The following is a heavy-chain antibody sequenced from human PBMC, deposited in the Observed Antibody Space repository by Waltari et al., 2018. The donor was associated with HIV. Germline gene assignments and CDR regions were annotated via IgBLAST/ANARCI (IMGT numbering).Heavy chain of an antibody. CDR3: GRGTTDYINY. V-gene: IGHV1-46*03. J-gene: IGHJ4*02. D-gene: IGHD4-4*01. CDR2: VNPNGGGT. CDR1: GYPFTNSY. Sequence: VHLLPSGAEMKKPGASVPVSCTTSGYPFTNSYIPWVRQAPGQGLVWGGMVNPNGGGTLYSEAFPSRLTLTADTSTNTAYLHLTDLTSEDAATYFCGRGTTDYINYWGQGSLVTVSS.